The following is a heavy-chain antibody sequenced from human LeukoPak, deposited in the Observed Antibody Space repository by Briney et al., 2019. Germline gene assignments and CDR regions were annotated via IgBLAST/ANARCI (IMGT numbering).Heavy chain of an antibody. Sequence: ESGPTLVNPTQTLTLTCTFSGFSLSTSGMRVSWIRQPPGEALEWLARIDWDDDKFYSTSLKTRLTISKDTSRNQVVLTMTNMDPVDTATYYCALGYYYDSSGYYGYFDYWGQGTLVTVSS. CDR2: IDWDDDK. J-gene: IGHJ4*02. CDR3: ALGYYYDSSGYYGYFDY. CDR1: GFSLSTSGMR. V-gene: IGHV2-70*04. D-gene: IGHD3-22*01.